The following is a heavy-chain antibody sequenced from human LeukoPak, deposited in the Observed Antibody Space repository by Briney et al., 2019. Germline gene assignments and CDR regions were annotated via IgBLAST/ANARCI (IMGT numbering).Heavy chain of an antibody. J-gene: IGHJ1*01. V-gene: IGHV1-2*02. CDR1: GYTFTGYY. CDR2: INPNGGGT. Sequence: ASVKVSCKASGYTFTGYYMHWVRQAPGQGLEWMGWINPNGGGTNYAHQLQGRTTMPRDTSISTADMGLTRLRSDDTALYYCAVPGPYTEYFQHWGQGTLVTVSS. CDR3: AVPGPYTEYFQH. D-gene: IGHD3-10*01.